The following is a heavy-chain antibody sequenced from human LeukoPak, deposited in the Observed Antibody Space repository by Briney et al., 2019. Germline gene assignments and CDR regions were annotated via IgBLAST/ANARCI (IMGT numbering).Heavy chain of an antibody. Sequence: PGGSLRLSCAASGFTVSYNYMSWVRRAPGKGLEWVSIIYSGGSTYYADSVKGRFTISRDNSKNTLYLQMNSLRAEDTAVYYCARDRDGYNCFDYWGQGTLVTVSS. CDR1: GFTVSYNY. CDR2: IYSGGST. CDR3: ARDRDGYNCFDY. J-gene: IGHJ4*02. V-gene: IGHV3-66*01. D-gene: IGHD5-24*01.